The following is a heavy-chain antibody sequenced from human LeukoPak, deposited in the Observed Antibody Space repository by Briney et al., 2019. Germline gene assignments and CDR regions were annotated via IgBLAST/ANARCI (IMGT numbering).Heavy chain of an antibody. D-gene: IGHD6-6*01. Sequence: PSETLSLTCTVSGGSISSYYWSWIRQPAGKGLEWIGRIYTSGSTNYNPSLKSRVTMSGDTSKNQFSLKLSSVTAADTAVYYYACEWVSAARPGSGVCDYWGQGTLVTVSS. J-gene: IGHJ4*02. CDR2: IYTSGST. V-gene: IGHV4-4*07. CDR1: GGSISSYY. CDR3: ACEWVSAARPGSGVCDY.